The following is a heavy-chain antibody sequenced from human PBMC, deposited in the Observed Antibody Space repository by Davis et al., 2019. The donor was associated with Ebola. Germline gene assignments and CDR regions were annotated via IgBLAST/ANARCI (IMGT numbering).Heavy chain of an antibody. V-gene: IGHV1-18*01. CDR3: ARAVTMVLPSGWFDP. CDR2: ISAYNGNT. Sequence: SVPVSRLASRYTFTRYGISWVRQAPGQGLEWMGWISAYNGNTNYAQNLQGRVTMTTDTSTSTAYMEVRSLRYDDTAVYYCARAVTMVLPSGWFDPWGQGTLVTVSS. J-gene: IGHJ5*02. CDR1: RYTFTRYG. D-gene: IGHD3-10*01.